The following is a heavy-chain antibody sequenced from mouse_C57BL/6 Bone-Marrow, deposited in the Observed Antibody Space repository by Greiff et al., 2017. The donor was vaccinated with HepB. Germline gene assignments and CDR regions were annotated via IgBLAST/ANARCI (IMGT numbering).Heavy chain of an antibody. CDR3: ARESGYDYDDYFDY. J-gene: IGHJ2*01. D-gene: IGHD2-4*01. CDR1: GYTFTSYW. CDR2: IHPNSGST. Sequence: QVQLQQPGAELVKPGASVKLSCKASGYTFTSYWMHWVKQRPGQGLEWIGMIHPNSGSTNYNEKFKSKATLTVDKSSSTAYMQLSSLTSGDSAVYYCARESGYDYDDYFDYWGQGTTLTVSS. V-gene: IGHV1-64*01.